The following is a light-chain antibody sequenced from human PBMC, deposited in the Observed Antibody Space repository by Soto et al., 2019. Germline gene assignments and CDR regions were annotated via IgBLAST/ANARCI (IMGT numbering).Light chain of an antibody. CDR2: EVN. J-gene: IGLJ3*02. Sequence: QSALTQPASVSGSPGQSITISCTGTGGDIGNYNLVSWYRQNPGEAPKLIIYEVNKRPSGISSRLSGSKSGYTAFLTISGLQAEDEADYHCCSYAGSHSYMFGSGTKLTVL. CDR1: GGDIGNYNL. CDR3: CSYAGSHSYM. V-gene: IGLV2-23*02.